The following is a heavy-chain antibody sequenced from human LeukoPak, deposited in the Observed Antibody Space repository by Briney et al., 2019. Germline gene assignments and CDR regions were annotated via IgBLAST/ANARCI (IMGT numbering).Heavy chain of an antibody. V-gene: IGHV1-2*02. CDR1: GYTCTGYY. D-gene: IGHD4-17*01. Sequence: ASVKVSCKASGYTCTGYYMHWVRQAPGQGLEWMGWINPNSGGTNYAQKFQGRVTMTRDTSISTAYMELSRLRSDDTAVYYCARALVSVNKEVDYWGQGNLVTVSS. CDR3: ARALVSVNKEVDY. CDR2: INPNSGGT. J-gene: IGHJ4*02.